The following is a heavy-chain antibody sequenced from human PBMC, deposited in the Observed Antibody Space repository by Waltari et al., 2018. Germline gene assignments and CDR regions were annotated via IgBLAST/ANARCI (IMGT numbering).Heavy chain of an antibody. CDR1: GFTFSNFW. D-gene: IGHD1-20*01. CDR3: ARFGITATTDY. CDR2: IKTDGSCK. V-gene: IGHV3-7*01. J-gene: IGHJ4*02. Sequence: EVQLVESGGGLVQPGGSLTLSCAASGFTFSNFWASWVRQAPGKGLERVATIKTDGSCKYYVDSVKGRFTTFRDNAQNSLYLHMNSLRAEDTGVYYCARFGITATTDYWGQGTLVTVSS.